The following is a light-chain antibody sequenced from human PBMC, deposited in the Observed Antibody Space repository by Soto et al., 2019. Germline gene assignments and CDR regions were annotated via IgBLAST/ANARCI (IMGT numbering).Light chain of an antibody. Sequence: EIVLTQSPGTLSLSPGERATLSCRASQSVSSSYLAWYQQKPGHAPRLLIYGASSRATGIPDRFSGSGSGTDFYITISRLEPEEFAVYYCQQYGSSPMYTFGQGTKLEIK. CDR2: GAS. CDR3: QQYGSSPMYT. J-gene: IGKJ2*01. CDR1: QSVSSSY. V-gene: IGKV3-20*01.